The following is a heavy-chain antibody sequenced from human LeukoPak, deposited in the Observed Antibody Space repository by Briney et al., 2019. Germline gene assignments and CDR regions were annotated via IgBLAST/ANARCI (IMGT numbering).Heavy chain of an antibody. D-gene: IGHD3-10*01. CDR3: ARLRTMVQGVIITGAFDY. V-gene: IGHV1-2*06. Sequence: ASVKVSCKASGYTFTGYYMHWVRQAPGQGLEWMGRINPNSGGTDYAQKFQGRVTMTRDTSISTAYMELSRLRSDGTAVYYCARLRTMVQGVIITGAFDYWGQGTLVTVSS. CDR2: INPNSGGT. J-gene: IGHJ4*02. CDR1: GYTFTGYY.